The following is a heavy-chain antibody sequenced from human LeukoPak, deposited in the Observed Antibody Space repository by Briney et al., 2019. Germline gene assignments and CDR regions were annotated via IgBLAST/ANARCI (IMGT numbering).Heavy chain of an antibody. D-gene: IGHD3/OR15-3a*01. CDR3: ARQDGLEYYFDY. V-gene: IGHV4-61*05. Sequence: PSETLSLTCTVSGGSISSSSYYWSWIRQPPGKGLEWIGYIYYSGSTNYNPSLKSRVTISVDTPKNQFSLKLSSVTAADTAVYYCARQDGLEYYFDYWGQGTLVTVSS. CDR1: GGSISSSSYY. CDR2: IYYSGST. J-gene: IGHJ4*02.